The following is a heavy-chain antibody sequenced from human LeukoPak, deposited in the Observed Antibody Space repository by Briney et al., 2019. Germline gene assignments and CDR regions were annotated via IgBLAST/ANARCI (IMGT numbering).Heavy chain of an antibody. CDR1: GGSNSSYY. CDR3: ARHSRAATTSPDAFDI. Sequence: SETLSLTCTVSGGSNSSYYWSWIRQPPGKGLEWIGYIYYSGSTNYNPSLKSRVTISVDTSKNQFSLKLSSVTAADTAVYYCARHSRAATTSPDAFDIWGQGTMVTVSS. D-gene: IGHD1-26*01. V-gene: IGHV4-59*08. J-gene: IGHJ3*02. CDR2: IYYSGST.